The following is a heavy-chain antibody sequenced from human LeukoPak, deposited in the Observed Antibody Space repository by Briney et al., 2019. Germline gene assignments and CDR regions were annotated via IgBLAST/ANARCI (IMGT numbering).Heavy chain of an antibody. CDR2: INQDGGEK. D-gene: IGHD5-12*01. Sequence: GGSLRLSCAASGFTFTSQWMSWVRQAPGKGLEWVANINQDGGEKYFLDSVKGRFTISRDNSKNTLYLQMNSLRAEDTAVYYCAKLLSGYDWGAFDYWGQGTLVTVSS. J-gene: IGHJ4*02. V-gene: IGHV3-7*01. CDR1: GFTFTSQW. CDR3: AKLLSGYDWGAFDY.